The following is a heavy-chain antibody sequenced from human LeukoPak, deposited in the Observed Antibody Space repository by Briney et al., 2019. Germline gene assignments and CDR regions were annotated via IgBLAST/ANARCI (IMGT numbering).Heavy chain of an antibody. CDR1: GFTFSSYA. J-gene: IGHJ6*02. CDR2: ISGSGSNT. D-gene: IGHD5-18*01. Sequence: GGSLRLSCAASGFTFSSYAMSWVRQPPGKGLEWVSAISGSGSNTYYADSVKGRFTISRDNSKNTLYLQMNSLRAEDTAVYYCAREGLRGYSYGSYYYYYGMDVWGQGTTVTVSS. V-gene: IGHV3-23*01. CDR3: AREGLRGYSYGSYYYYYGMDV.